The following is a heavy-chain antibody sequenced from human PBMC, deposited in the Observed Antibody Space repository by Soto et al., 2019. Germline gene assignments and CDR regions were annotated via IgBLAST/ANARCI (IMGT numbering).Heavy chain of an antibody. V-gene: IGHV1-18*04. Sequence: QVQLVQSGAEVKKPGASVKVSCKASGYTFTSYGISWVRQAPGQGLEWMGWISGYNGNTNYAQKLQGRVTVTTDTSTSTAYMEVTSLRSDDTAVYYCARDSSASYFDLIDYWCQGTLVTVSS. CDR3: ARDSSASYFDLIDY. CDR1: GYTFTSYG. CDR2: ISGYNGNT. D-gene: IGHD1-26*01. J-gene: IGHJ4*02.